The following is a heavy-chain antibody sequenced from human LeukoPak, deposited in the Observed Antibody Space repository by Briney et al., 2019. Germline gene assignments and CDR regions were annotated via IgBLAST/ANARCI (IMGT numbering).Heavy chain of an antibody. Sequence: GGSLRLSCAASGFTFSSYSMNWVRQAPGKGLEWVSSISSSSSYIYYADSVKGRFTISRDNAKNSLYLQMNSLRAEDTAVYYCARDMKQAKKIVVVPAAHLPGDYWGQGTLVTVSS. J-gene: IGHJ4*02. D-gene: IGHD2-2*01. V-gene: IGHV3-21*01. CDR2: ISSSSSYI. CDR3: ARDMKQAKKIVVVPAAHLPGDY. CDR1: GFTFSSYS.